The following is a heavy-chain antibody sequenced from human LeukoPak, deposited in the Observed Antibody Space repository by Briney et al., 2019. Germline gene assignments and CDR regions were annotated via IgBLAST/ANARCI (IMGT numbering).Heavy chain of an antibody. J-gene: IGHJ4*02. CDR1: GYTFTSYG. CDR2: ISAYNGNT. V-gene: IGHV1-18*01. CDR3: ARTTGITGTTPLDY. Sequence: GASVKVSCKASGYTFTSYGISWVRQAPGQGLEWMGWISAYNGNTNYAQKLQGRVTMTTDTSTSTAYMELRSLRSDDTAVYYCARTTGITGTTPLDYWGQGTLVTVYS. D-gene: IGHD1-7*01.